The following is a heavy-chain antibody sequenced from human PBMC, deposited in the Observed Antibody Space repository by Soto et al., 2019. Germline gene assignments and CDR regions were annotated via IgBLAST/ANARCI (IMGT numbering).Heavy chain of an antibody. CDR2: ISASGDRT. CDR1: GFTFTTYP. D-gene: IGHD4-17*01. Sequence: EVQLLESGGGLVQPGGSLRFSCAASGFTFTTYPMIWVRQAPGKGLDPVSSISASGDRTYYADSVKGRFTISRDNSKKMLYLQMNSLRADDTAVYYCAAMSTVTNKYDMDVWGQGTTVTVSS. V-gene: IGHV3-23*01. J-gene: IGHJ6*02. CDR3: AAMSTVTNKYDMDV.